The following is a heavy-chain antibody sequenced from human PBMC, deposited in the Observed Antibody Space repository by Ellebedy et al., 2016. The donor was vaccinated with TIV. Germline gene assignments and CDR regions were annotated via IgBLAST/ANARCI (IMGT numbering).Heavy chain of an antibody. CDR1: GFSFNNFG. V-gene: IGHV3-33*01. Sequence: GESLKISXAASGFSFNNFGMHWVRQALGKGLEWVAVIWHDGRHTYHADTLRGRFTISRDTSTNTLYLQMNSLRAEDTALYFCARDYQNGMDVWGQGTTVTVSS. J-gene: IGHJ6*02. CDR2: IWHDGRHT. CDR3: ARDYQNGMDV. D-gene: IGHD2-2*01.